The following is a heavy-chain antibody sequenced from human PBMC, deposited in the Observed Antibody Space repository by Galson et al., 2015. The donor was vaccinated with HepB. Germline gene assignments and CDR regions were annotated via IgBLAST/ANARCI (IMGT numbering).Heavy chain of an antibody. CDR2: INPSGGST. D-gene: IGHD3-22*01. V-gene: IGHV1-46*04. CDR1: GYTFTSYY. J-gene: IGHJ4*02. CDR3: ATDLLYDSSGYYIDY. Sequence: SVKVSCKASGYTFTSYYMHWVRQAPGQGLEWMGIINPSGGSTSYAQKLQGRVTMTRDTSTSTVYMELSSLRSEDTAVYYCATDLLYDSSGYYIDYWGQGTLVTVSS.